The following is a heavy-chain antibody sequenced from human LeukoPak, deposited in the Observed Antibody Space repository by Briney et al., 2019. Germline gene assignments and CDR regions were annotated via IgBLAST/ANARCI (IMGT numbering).Heavy chain of an antibody. CDR3: ATGHSYGYDY. CDR1: GFTFSDFC. D-gene: IGHD5-18*01. CDR2: VKGDGRTT. J-gene: IGHJ4*02. V-gene: IGHV3-74*01. Sequence: GGSLRLSCAASGFTFSDFCMHWVRQPLGKGLVWVALVKGDGRTTIYADSVKGRFTISRDNAKNTLYLQMNSLRADDSGVYYCATGHSYGYDYWGQGVLVTVSS.